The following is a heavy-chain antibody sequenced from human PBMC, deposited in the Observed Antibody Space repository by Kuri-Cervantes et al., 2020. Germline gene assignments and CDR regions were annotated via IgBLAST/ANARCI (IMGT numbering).Heavy chain of an antibody. CDR3: ARYEQPTDAFDI. D-gene: IGHD6-13*01. CDR2: VNCNGGGT. J-gene: IGHJ3*02. CDR1: GYTFSAYF. V-gene: IGHV1-2*06. Sequence: ASVKVSCKASGYTFSAYFIHWVRQAPGQGLEWLGRVNCNGGGTIYAPKFQGRVTMTRDTSISTAYMELSSLKSADTAVYYCARYEQPTDAFDIWGQGTMVTVSS.